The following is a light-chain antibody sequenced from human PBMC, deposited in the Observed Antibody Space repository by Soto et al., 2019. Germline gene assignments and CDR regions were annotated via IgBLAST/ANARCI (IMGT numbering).Light chain of an antibody. CDR1: QSVSSY. V-gene: IGKV3-11*01. CDR2: DAS. Sequence: EIVLTQSPATLSLSPGERATLSCRASQSVSSYLAWYQQNPGQAPRLLIYDASNRATGILARFSGSGSGTDFTLTISSLEPEDFAVYYCQQRSNWPPYTCGQGTKLEIK. CDR3: QQRSNWPPYT. J-gene: IGKJ2*01.